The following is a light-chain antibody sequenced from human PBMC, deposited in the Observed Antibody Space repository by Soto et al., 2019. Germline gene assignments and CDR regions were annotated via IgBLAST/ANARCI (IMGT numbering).Light chain of an antibody. CDR2: EVN. J-gene: IGLJ1*01. CDR3: TSYAGGNNV. CDR1: SGDVGGYNY. V-gene: IGLV2-8*01. Sequence: QSALTQPPSASGSPGQSVTISCTGTSGDVGGYNYVSWYQQYPGKVPILMVYEVNKRPSGVPDRFSGSKSGNTASLTVSGLQAEDEADYYCTSYAGGNNVFGTGTKLTAL.